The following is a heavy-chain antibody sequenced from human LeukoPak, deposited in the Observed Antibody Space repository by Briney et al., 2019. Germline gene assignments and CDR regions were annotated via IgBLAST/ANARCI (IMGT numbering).Heavy chain of an antibody. V-gene: IGHV4-59*01. CDR2: IYYSGST. CDR3: ARSPGHRGYDY. J-gene: IGHJ4*02. D-gene: IGHD3-22*01. Sequence: PSETLSLTCTVSGASIRSSYYWSWIRQPPGKGLEWIGYIYYSGSTNYNPSLESRVTMSIDTSNNQFSLKLTSVTATDTAVYYCARSPGHRGYDYWGQGTLVTVSS. CDR1: GASIRSSYY.